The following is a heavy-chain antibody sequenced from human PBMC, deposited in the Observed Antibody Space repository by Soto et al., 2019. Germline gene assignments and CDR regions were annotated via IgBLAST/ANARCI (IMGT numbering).Heavy chain of an antibody. V-gene: IGHV3-30-3*01. CDR1: GFTFSSYA. CDR3: ARDGVRYYYDSSGYYYFDY. D-gene: IGHD3-22*01. Sequence: QVRLVESGGGVVQPGRSLRLSCAASGFTFSSYAMHWVRQAPGKGLEWVAVISYDGSNKYYADSVKGRFTISRDNSKNTLYLQMNSLRAEDTAVYYCARDGVRYYYDSSGYYYFDYWGQGTLVTVSS. CDR2: ISYDGSNK. J-gene: IGHJ4*02.